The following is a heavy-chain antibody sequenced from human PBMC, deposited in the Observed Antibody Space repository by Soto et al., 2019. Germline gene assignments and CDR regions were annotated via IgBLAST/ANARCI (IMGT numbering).Heavy chain of an antibody. V-gene: IGHV4-28*01. D-gene: IGHD2-15*01. Sequence: SETLSLTCAVSGYSISSSNWWGWSRQPPGKGLEWIGYIYYSGSTNYNPSLKSRVTISVDTSKNQFSLKLSSVTAADTAVYYCASGRIRRRTPLDFDYWGQGTLVTVSS. J-gene: IGHJ4*02. CDR1: GYSISSSNW. CDR2: IYYSGST. CDR3: ASGRIRRRTPLDFDY.